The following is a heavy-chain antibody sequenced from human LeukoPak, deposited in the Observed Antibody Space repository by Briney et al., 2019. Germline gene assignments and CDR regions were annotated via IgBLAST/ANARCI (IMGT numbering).Heavy chain of an antibody. CDR1: GFTFSIYW. Sequence: GGSRRLSCAASGFTFSIYWMSWVRQAPGKGLEWVANINQDGSEKYYVDSVKGRFTISRGNAKNSLYLEMNSLRGEDTAVYYCARAATSGTVDYWGQGTLVTVSS. CDR2: INQDGSEK. D-gene: IGHD6-13*01. CDR3: ARAATSGTVDY. J-gene: IGHJ4*02. V-gene: IGHV3-7*05.